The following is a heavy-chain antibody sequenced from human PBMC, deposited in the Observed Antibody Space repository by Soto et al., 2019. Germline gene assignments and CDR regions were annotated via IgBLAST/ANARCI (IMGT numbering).Heavy chain of an antibody. CDR2: IYYSGST. CDR1: GVSISNSSNY. Sequence: SETLSLSCTVSGVSISNSSNYWGWIRQPPGKGLEWIGNIYYSGSTYYNPSLKSRLTISVDTSKNRFFLKLSSVTAADSAVFYCPRAHYNHSHGYSFDYWGQG. V-gene: IGHV4-39*01. CDR3: PRAHYNHSHGYSFDY. J-gene: IGHJ4*02. D-gene: IGHD1-1*01.